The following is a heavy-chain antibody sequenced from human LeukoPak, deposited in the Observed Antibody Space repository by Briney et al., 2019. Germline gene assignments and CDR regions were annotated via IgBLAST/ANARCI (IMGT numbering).Heavy chain of an antibody. Sequence: GASVKVSCKASGYTFTGYYMHWVRQAPGQGLEWMGWINPNSGGTNYAQKFQGRVTMTRDTSISTAYMELSRLRSDDTAVYYCYQVFWSGYYPFDYWGQGTLVTVSS. CDR3: YQVFWSGYYPFDY. CDR2: INPNSGGT. J-gene: IGHJ4*02. CDR1: GYTFTGYY. V-gene: IGHV1-2*02. D-gene: IGHD3-3*01.